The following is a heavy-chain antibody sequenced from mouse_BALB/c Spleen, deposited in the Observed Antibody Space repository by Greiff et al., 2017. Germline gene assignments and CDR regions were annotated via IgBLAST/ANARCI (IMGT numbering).Heavy chain of an antibody. CDR3: ARETPFTTVVATDAMDY. CDR1: GFSLTGYG. Sequence: QVQLKESGPGLVAPSQSLSITCTVSGFSLTGYGVNWVRQPPGKGLEWLGMIWGDGSTDYNSALKSRLSISKDNSKSQVFLKMNSLQTDDTARYYCARETPFTTVVATDAMDYWGQGTSVTVSS. CDR2: IWGDGST. D-gene: IGHD1-1*01. V-gene: IGHV2-6-7*01. J-gene: IGHJ4*01.